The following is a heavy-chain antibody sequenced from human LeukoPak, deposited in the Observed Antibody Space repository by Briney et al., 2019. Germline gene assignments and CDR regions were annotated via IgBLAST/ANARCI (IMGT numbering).Heavy chain of an antibody. CDR1: GFTFSTYA. D-gene: IGHD3-10*01. Sequence: GGSLRLSCAASGFTFSTYAMHWVRQAPGKGLEWVAVISYDGSNRYYADSVKGRFTISRDNSKNTLYLQMNSLRAEDTAVYYCARDSDPNGSGTYYNPDLGYYYYGMDVWGQGTTVTVSS. CDR3: ARDSDPNGSGTYYNPDLGYYYYGMDV. J-gene: IGHJ6*02. V-gene: IGHV3-30-3*01. CDR2: ISYDGSNR.